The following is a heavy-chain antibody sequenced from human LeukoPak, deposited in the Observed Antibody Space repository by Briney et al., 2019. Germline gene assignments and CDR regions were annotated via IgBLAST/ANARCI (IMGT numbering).Heavy chain of an antibody. V-gene: IGHV4-4*07. CDR3: AMSSGSPYFDS. D-gene: IGHD6-19*01. CDR1: SGSISIHF. J-gene: IGHJ4*02. Sequence: SETLSLTCTFSSGSISIHFWTWIRQPAGEGLEWLGRVSTTGDTSYNPPLKSRVPMSVDTSKHQFSLKLSSVTVADTAVYYCAMSSGSPYFDSWGQGTLVTVSS. CDR2: VSTTGDT.